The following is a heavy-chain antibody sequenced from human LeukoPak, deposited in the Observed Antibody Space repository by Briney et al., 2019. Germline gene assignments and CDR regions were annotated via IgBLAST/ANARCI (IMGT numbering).Heavy chain of an antibody. D-gene: IGHD6-13*01. J-gene: IGHJ5*02. CDR3: ARDAAGTWDNWFDP. CDR2: IYYSGST. CDR1: GGSISSYY. Sequence: SETLSLTCTVSGGSISSYYRSWIRQPAWKGLEWIGYIYYSGSTNYNPFLKSRVTISVDTSKNQFSLKLSSVTAADTAVYYCARDAAGTWDNWFDPWGQGTLVTVSS. V-gene: IGHV4-59*01.